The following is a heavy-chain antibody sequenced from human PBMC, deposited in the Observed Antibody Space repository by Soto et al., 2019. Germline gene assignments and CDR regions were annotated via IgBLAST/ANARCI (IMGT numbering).Heavy chain of an antibody. CDR3: AAKGVVGATTRDYYYYYGMDV. Sequence: GASVKVSCKASGGTFSSYAISWVRQAPGQGLEWMGGIIPIFGTANYAQKFQGRVTITADESTSTAYMELSSLRSEDTAVYYCAAKGVVGATTRDYYYYYGMDVWGQGTTVTVSS. CDR2: IIPIFGTA. V-gene: IGHV1-69*13. J-gene: IGHJ6*02. D-gene: IGHD1-26*01. CDR1: GGTFSSYA.